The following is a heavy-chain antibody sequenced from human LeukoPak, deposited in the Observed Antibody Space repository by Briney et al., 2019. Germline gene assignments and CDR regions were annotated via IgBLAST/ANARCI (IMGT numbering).Heavy chain of an antibody. CDR3: AKGPRTVRFGDRHKGMFDY. V-gene: IGHV3-21*04. D-gene: IGHD3-10*01. CDR2: ISSGSSYR. Sequence: GGSLRLSCAASGFTFSDYNLDWVRQAPGKGLEWVSSISSGSSYRYYADSVKGRFTISRDNANNSLYLQMNSLRAEDTAVYYCAKGPRTVRFGDRHKGMFDYWGRGTLATVSS. J-gene: IGHJ4*02. CDR1: GFTFSDYN.